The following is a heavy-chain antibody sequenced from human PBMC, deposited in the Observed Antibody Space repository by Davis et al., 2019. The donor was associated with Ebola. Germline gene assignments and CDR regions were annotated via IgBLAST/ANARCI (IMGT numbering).Heavy chain of an antibody. CDR3: ARVRHYGMDV. Sequence: GGSLRLSCAASGFTFSSYAMDWVRQAPGKGLEWVSSINDSGRSSYYADSVKGRFTISRDSAKNSLYLQMNSLRAEDTAVYYCARVRHYGMDVWGQGTTVTVSS. J-gene: IGHJ6*02. V-gene: IGHV3-21*01. CDR2: INDSGRSS. CDR1: GFTFSSYA.